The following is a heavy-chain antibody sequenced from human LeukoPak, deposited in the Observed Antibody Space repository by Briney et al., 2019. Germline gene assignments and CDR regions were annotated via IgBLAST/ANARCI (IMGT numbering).Heavy chain of an antibody. CDR2: IYTSGST. D-gene: IGHD3-10*01. V-gene: IGHV4-4*07. CDR3: ARDFGYGSGSYYAFDI. Sequence: SETLSLTCTVSGGSINSYYWSWIRQPAGKGLEWIGRIYTSGSTNYNPSLKSRVTMSVDTSKNQFSLKLSSVTAADTAVYYCARDFGYGSGSYYAFDIWGQGTMVTVFS. CDR1: GGSINSYY. J-gene: IGHJ3*02.